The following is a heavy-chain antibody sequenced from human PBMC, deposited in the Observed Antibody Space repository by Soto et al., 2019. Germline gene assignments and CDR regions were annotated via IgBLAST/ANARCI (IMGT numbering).Heavy chain of an antibody. Sequence: SETLSLTCTVSGGSISSSSYYWGWIRQPPGKGLEWIGSIYYSGSTYYNPSLKSRVTISVDTSKNQFSLKLSSVTAADTAVYYCARRAWVLRFLEWENDAFDIWGQGTMVTVSS. V-gene: IGHV4-39*01. CDR1: GGSISSSSYY. J-gene: IGHJ3*02. CDR2: IYYSGST. D-gene: IGHD3-3*01. CDR3: ARRAWVLRFLEWENDAFDI.